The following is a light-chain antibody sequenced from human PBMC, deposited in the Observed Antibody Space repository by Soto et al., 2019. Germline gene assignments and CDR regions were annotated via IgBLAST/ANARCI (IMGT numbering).Light chain of an antibody. CDR2: TAS. CDR3: QQTYSLVT. J-gene: IGKJ4*01. V-gene: IGKV1-39*01. CDR1: QRSGIF. Sequence: DLQMTQSPSSLSASVGDKVTITCRASQRSGIFLYWYQQKPGKAPQLLIYTASSLPSGVPSRFSASGSGTDFTLTIRSLQPEDFATYYCQQTYSLVTFGGGSKVESK.